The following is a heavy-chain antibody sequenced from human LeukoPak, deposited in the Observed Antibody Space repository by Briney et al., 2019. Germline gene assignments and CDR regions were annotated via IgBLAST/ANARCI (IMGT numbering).Heavy chain of an antibody. CDR2: ISSSGSTI. J-gene: IGHJ4*02. V-gene: IGHV3-48*03. D-gene: IGHD2-2*01. Sequence: PGGCLRLSCAASGFTFSSYEMNWVRQAPGKGLEWVSYISSSGSTIYYADSVKGRFTISRDNAKNSLYLQMNSLRAEDTAVYYCARAVPPTRGPDYWGQGTLVTVSS. CDR3: ARAVPPTRGPDY. CDR1: GFTFSSYE.